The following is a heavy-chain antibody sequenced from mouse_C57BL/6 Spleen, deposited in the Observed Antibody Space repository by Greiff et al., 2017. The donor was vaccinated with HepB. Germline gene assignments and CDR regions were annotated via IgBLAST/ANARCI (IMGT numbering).Heavy chain of an antibody. V-gene: IGHV1-64*01. J-gene: IGHJ3*01. Sequence: QVQLQQPGAELVKPGASVKLSCKASGYTFTSYWMHWVKQRPGQGLEWIGMIHPNSGSTNYNEKFKSKATLTVDKSSSTAYMQLSSLTSEDSAVYYCASEDDYDRVFAYWGQGTLVTVSA. CDR3: ASEDDYDRVFAY. CDR1: GYTFTSYW. D-gene: IGHD2-4*01. CDR2: IHPNSGST.